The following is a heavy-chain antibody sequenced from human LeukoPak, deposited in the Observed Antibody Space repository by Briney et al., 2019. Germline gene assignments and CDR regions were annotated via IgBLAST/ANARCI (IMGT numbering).Heavy chain of an antibody. CDR2: INYDGSNT. CDR1: GFRLSRHW. J-gene: IGHJ4*02. V-gene: IGHV3-74*01. Sequence: GGSLRLSCAASGFRLSRHWMHWVRQAPGEGLVWVSRINYDGSNTDYADSVKGRFTMSRDNAKNTVDLQMNSLRTEDTALYYCAKGTTTMVSLVDYWGQGTLVTVSS. CDR3: AKGTTTMVSLVDY. D-gene: IGHD5-18*01.